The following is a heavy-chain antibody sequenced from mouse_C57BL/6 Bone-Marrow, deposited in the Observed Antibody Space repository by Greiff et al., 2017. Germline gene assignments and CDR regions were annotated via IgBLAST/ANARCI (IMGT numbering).Heavy chain of an antibody. Sequence: VKLMESGPGLVQPSQSLSITCTVSGFSLTSYGVHWVRQSPGKGLEWLGVIWSGGSTDYNAAFISRLSISKDNSKSQVFFKMNSLQADDTAIYYCARNYGANWDYFDYWGQGTTLTVSS. V-gene: IGHV2-2*01. CDR1: GFSLTSYG. CDR2: IWSGGST. CDR3: ARNYGANWDYFDY. D-gene: IGHD4-1*01. J-gene: IGHJ2*01.